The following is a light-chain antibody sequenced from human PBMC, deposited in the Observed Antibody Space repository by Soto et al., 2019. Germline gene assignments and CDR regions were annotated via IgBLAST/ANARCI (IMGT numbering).Light chain of an antibody. V-gene: IGKV3-15*01. J-gene: IGKJ5*01. CDR2: DAS. CDR3: NQYKEWPPFT. Sequence: EIVLKKYTSTLSLSPSEKSTLSWRVIQSVSNKYLAWYQQKPGQAPRLLILDASTRATSIPARFSGSRSATAFTLSTSSLLSEEVVVYYCNQYKEWPPFTFGQGTRLEIK. CDR1: QSVSNKY.